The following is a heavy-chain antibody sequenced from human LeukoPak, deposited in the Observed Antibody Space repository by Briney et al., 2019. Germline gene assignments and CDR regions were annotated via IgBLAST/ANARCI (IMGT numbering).Heavy chain of an antibody. D-gene: IGHD4-17*01. CDR3: ARDYGDYFYYFDY. Sequence: GGSLRLSCAASGFTFSRHWMTWVRQAPGKGLEWVSTIRGSGVSTNYVDSVKGRFTISRDNSKNTLYLQMNSLRAEDTALYYCARDYGDYFYYFDYWGQGTLVTVSS. CDR1: GFTFSRHW. CDR2: IRGSGVST. V-gene: IGHV3-23*01. J-gene: IGHJ4*02.